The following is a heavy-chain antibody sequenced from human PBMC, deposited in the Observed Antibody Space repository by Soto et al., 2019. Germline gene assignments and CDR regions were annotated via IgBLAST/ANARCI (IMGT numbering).Heavy chain of an antibody. CDR3: ARDYDYVWGSYRLDY. J-gene: IGHJ4*02. D-gene: IGHD3-16*02. CDR1: GYTFANYG. V-gene: IGHV1-18*01. Sequence: ASVKVSCKASGYTFANYGITWVRQAPGQGLEWVGGISAYNGNTNYGQKFQGRVTMTTDTSTSTAYMELRNLRSDDTAVYYCARDYDYVWGSYRLDYWGQGTPVTVSS. CDR2: ISAYNGNT.